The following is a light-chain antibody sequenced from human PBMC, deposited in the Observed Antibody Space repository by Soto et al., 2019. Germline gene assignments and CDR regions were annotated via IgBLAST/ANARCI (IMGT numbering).Light chain of an antibody. V-gene: IGKV3-20*01. CDR1: QSASSIS. J-gene: IGKJ4*01. CDR2: GAS. Sequence: EIVLTQSPGTLSLSPGERATLSCRASQSASSISLAWYQHKPGQAPRLLIYGASIRPTGIPDRFSGSASGTDFTLTISRLEPDDFAVYYCQQYSAFPLTFGGGTKVEIK. CDR3: QQYSAFPLT.